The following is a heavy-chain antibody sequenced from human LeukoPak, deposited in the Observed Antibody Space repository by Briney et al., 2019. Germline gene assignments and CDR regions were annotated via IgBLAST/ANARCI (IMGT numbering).Heavy chain of an antibody. D-gene: IGHD3-3*01. CDR1: GFTVSSNY. Sequence: GGSLRLSCAASGFTVSSNYMSWVRQAPGKGLVCVSVIYSDGSTYYADSVKGRFTISRDNSKNTLHLQMNSLRAEDTAVYYCARAQTGKREWLYAFDIWGLGTMVTVSS. CDR2: IYSDGST. J-gene: IGHJ3*02. V-gene: IGHV3-53*01. CDR3: ARAQTGKREWLYAFDI.